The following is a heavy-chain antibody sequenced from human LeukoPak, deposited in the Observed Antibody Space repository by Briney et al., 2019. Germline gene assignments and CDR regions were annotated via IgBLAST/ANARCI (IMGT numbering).Heavy chain of an antibody. V-gene: IGHV3-30-3*01. CDR1: GFTFSSYA. D-gene: IGHD1-26*01. CDR3: ARKEEGATDY. CDR2: ISYDGSNK. Sequence: PGGSLRLSCAASGFTFSSYAMHWVRQAPGKGLKWVAVISYDGSNKYYADSVKGRFTISRDNSKNTLYLQMNSLRAEDTAVYYCARKEEGATDYWGQGTLVTVSS. J-gene: IGHJ4*02.